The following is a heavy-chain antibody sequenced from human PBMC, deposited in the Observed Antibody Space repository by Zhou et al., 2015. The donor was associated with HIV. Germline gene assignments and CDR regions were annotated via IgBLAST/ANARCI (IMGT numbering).Heavy chain of an antibody. Sequence: QVQPVQSGAEVKKPGSSVKVSCKASGGTFSSYAINWVRQAPGQGLEWMGGIIPLFGPATYAQKFQGRVTITADESTSTSYMELTRLTSDDTAVYYCARDLGRQQMSSYIDYWGQGTLVTVSS. CDR2: IIPLFGPA. J-gene: IGHJ4*02. CDR3: ARDLGRQQMSSYIDY. D-gene: IGHD5-24*01. V-gene: IGHV1-69*01. CDR1: GGTFSSYA.